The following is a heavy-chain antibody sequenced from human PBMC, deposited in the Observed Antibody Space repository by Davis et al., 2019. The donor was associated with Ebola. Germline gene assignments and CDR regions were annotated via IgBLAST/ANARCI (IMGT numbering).Heavy chain of an antibody. CDR3: ARIRHLYCSSTSCYRLPRRNNWFDP. Sequence: MPSETLSLTCAVYGGSFSGYYWSWIRQPPGKGLEWIGEINHSGSTNYNPSLKSRVTISVDTSKNQFSLKLSSVTAADTAVYYCARIRHLYCSSTSCYRLPRRNNWFDPWGQGTLVTVSS. V-gene: IGHV4-34*01. CDR1: GGSFSGYY. CDR2: INHSGST. J-gene: IGHJ5*02. D-gene: IGHD2-2*01.